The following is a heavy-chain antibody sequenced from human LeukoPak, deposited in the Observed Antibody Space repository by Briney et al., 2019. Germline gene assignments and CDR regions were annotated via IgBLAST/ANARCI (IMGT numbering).Heavy chain of an antibody. J-gene: IGHJ4*02. CDR1: GYTFTGYY. V-gene: IGHV1-2*02. CDR2: INPNGGGT. Sequence: ASVKVSCKASGYTFTGYYIHWVRQAPGQGLEWMAWINPNGGGTNYAQKFQGRVAVTRDSSISTAYMELSGLTSDDTAVFYCARGTGAPNYFDHWGQGTLVTVSS. D-gene: IGHD7-27*01. CDR3: ARGTGAPNYFDH.